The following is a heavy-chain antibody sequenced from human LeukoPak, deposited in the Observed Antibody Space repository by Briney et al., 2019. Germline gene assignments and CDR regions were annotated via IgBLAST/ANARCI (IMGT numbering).Heavy chain of an antibody. V-gene: IGHV1-46*01. Sequence: ASVTVSCTASGYTFTSFYMHWVRQAPGQGLEWMGIINPRGGSTSSAQKFQGRVTLTRDTSTSTVYMELSSLRSEDTAVYYCARDYHGSGSLTTFDFWGQGTLVTVSS. J-gene: IGHJ4*02. D-gene: IGHD3-10*01. CDR1: GYTFTSFY. CDR2: INPRGGST. CDR3: ARDYHGSGSLTTFDF.